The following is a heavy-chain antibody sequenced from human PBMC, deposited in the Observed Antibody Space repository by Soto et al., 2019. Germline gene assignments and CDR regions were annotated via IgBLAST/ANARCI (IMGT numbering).Heavy chain of an antibody. CDR1: GITFGTYG. V-gene: IGHV3-23*01. CDR2: ISGSGGST. J-gene: IGHJ4*02. CDR3: AKDYYDSSGYFDY. Sequence: EVQLLESGGGLVQPGGSLRLSCVGSGITFGTYGMSWVRLAPGRGPEWVSAISGSGGSTYYADSVKGRFTISRDNSKNTLYLQMNSLRAEDTAVYYCAKDYYDSSGYFDYWGQGTLVTVSS. D-gene: IGHD3-22*01.